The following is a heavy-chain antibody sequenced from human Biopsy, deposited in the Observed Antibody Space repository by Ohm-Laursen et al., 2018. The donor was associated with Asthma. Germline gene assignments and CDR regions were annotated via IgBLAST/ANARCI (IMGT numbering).Heavy chain of an antibody. CDR3: ALSPDSGFDDHSPSWFDP. Sequence: TQTLTLTCSFSGFSLRTPGVGVGWIRQSPGKALEWLALIYWDDYNLFRPSLKRRLTITKDPSKNQGVLTMTKMDPVDSGTNYCALSPDSGFDDHSPSWFDPWGQGTLVTVSS. CDR2: IYWDDYN. V-gene: IGHV2-5*02. D-gene: IGHD3-9*01. J-gene: IGHJ5*02. CDR1: GFSLRTPGVG.